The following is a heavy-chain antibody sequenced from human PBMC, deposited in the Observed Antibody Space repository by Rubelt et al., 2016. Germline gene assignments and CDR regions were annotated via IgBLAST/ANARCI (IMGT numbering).Heavy chain of an antibody. Sequence: GTGLEWVANIKEDGSDKHYVDSVKGRFTISRDNAKKSVYLQMNSLRAEDTAVYYCARAGAGSRHIDYGGQGTLVTVSS. CDR3: ARAGAGSRHIDY. D-gene: IGHD6-13*01. CDR2: IKEDGSDK. V-gene: IGHV3-7*02. J-gene: IGHJ4*02.